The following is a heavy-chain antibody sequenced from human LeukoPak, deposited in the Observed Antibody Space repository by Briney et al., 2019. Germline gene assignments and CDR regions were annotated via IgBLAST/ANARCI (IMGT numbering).Heavy chain of an antibody. CDR1: GFTFSSYG. CDR3: VQKGVYYDFWSGYPY. J-gene: IGHJ4*02. Sequence: GGSLRLSCAASGFTFSSYGMHWVRQAPGKGLEWVAFIRYDGSNKYYADSVKGRFTISRDNSKNTLYLQMNSLRVEDTAVYYCVQKGVYYDFWSGYPYWGQGTLVTVSS. CDR2: IRYDGSNK. V-gene: IGHV3-30*02. D-gene: IGHD3-3*01.